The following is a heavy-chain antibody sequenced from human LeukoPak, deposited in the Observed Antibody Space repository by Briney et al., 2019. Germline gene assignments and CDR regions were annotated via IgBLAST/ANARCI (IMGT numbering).Heavy chain of an antibody. J-gene: IGHJ4*02. D-gene: IGHD6-19*01. CDR3: AKDLSYTSGASDH. CDR2: ITDDGYNT. Sequence: VXXAXGXGLEWVSTITDDGYNTYSADSVKGRITFSRDNSKNTLSLQLRSLRAEDTAVYYCAKDLSYTSGASDHWGQGTLVTVSS. V-gene: IGHV3-23*01.